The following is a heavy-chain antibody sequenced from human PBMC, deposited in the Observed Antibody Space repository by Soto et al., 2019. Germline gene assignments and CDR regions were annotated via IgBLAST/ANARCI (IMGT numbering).Heavy chain of an antibody. D-gene: IGHD4-17*01. CDR1: GFTFSRYA. Sequence: EVELLESGGGLIQPGGSLRLSCAVSGFTFSRYAMTWVRQAPGKGLEWVSAISGSGGGTYYADSVKGRFTISRDNSKNRLYLQRNTLRAEDTAVYYCATGEDYGGNTKDYWGQGTLVTVSS. CDR3: ATGEDYGGNTKDY. CDR2: ISGSGGGT. V-gene: IGHV3-23*01. J-gene: IGHJ4*02.